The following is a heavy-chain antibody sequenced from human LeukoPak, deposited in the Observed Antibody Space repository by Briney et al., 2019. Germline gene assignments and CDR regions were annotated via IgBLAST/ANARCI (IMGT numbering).Heavy chain of an antibody. Sequence: GGSLRLSCAASGFTFSSYSMNWVRQAPGKGLEWVSYISGSSGTIYYADSVKGRFTISRDNAKNSLYLQMNSLRAEDTAVYYCARDRYGDPTQEYFQHWGQGTLVTVSS. CDR2: ISGSSGTI. D-gene: IGHD4-17*01. CDR3: ARDRYGDPTQEYFQH. J-gene: IGHJ1*01. CDR1: GFTFSSYS. V-gene: IGHV3-48*01.